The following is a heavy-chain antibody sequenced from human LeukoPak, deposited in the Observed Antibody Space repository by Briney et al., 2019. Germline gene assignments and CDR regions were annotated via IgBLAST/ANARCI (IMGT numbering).Heavy chain of an antibody. D-gene: IGHD3-10*01. CDR3: ARGPSRSGWYYYGSGSYYKGSPQNAYYFDY. CDR1: GGSFSGYY. Sequence: SETLSLTCAVSGGSFSGYYWSWIRQPPGKGLEWIGDIYGSGSTNYNPSLKSRVTISVDTSKNQFSLKLNSVTAADTAVYFCARGPSRSGWYYYGSGSYYKGSPQNAYYFDYWGQGTLVTVSS. J-gene: IGHJ4*02. V-gene: IGHV4-34*01. CDR2: IYGSGST.